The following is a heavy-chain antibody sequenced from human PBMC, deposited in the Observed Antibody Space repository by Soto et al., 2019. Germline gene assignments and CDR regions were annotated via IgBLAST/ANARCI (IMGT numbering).Heavy chain of an antibody. CDR1: GGTFSSYA. Sequence: ASVKVSCKASGGTFSSYAISWVRQAPGQGLEWMGGIIPIFGTANYAQKFQGRVTITADESTSTAYMELSSLRSEDTAVYYCASGDTAMVSDAFAIWGQGTMVTVSS. D-gene: IGHD5-18*01. J-gene: IGHJ3*02. CDR3: ASGDTAMVSDAFAI. CDR2: IIPIFGTA. V-gene: IGHV1-69*13.